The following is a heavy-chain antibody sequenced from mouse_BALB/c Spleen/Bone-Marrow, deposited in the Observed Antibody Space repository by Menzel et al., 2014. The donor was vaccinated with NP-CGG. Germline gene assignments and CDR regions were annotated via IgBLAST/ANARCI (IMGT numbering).Heavy chain of an antibody. Sequence: EVQVVESGPGLVKPSQSLPLTCTVTGYSITSDYAWNWIRQFPGNKLEWMGYMSSSGSTSYRPSLKSRISITRDTSKNQFFLQLNSVTAEDTGTYYCARDYYGSSYFDYWGQGTTLTVSS. J-gene: IGHJ2*01. V-gene: IGHV3-2*02. CDR2: MSSSGST. CDR1: GYSITSDYA. D-gene: IGHD1-1*01. CDR3: ARDYYGSSYFDY.